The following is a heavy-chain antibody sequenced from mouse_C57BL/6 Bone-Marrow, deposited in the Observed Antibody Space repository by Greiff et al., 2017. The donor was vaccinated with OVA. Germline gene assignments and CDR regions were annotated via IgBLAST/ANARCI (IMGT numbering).Heavy chain of an antibody. CDR2: IYWDDDK. D-gene: IGHD2-1*01. CDR3: ARDYYGNYDWYFDV. V-gene: IGHV8-12*01. Sequence: QVTLKESGPGILQSSQTLSLTCSFSGFSLSTSGMGVSWIRQPSGKGLEWLAHIYWDDDKRYNPSLKSRLTISKDTSRNQVFLKITSVDTADTATYYCARDYYGNYDWYFDVWGTGTTVTVSS. J-gene: IGHJ1*03. CDR1: GFSLSTSGMG.